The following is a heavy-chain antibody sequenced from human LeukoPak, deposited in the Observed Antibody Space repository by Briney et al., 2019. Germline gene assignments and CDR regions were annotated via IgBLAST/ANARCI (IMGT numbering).Heavy chain of an antibody. J-gene: IGHJ5*02. CDR1: GYTFTGYY. Sequence: GASVKVSCKASGYTFTGYYMHWLRQAPGQGLEWMGWINPNSGGTNYAQKFQGRVTMTRDTSISTAYMELSRLRSDDTAVYYCARDQSSGKQQWLPNWLDPWGQGTLVTVSS. V-gene: IGHV1-2*02. CDR3: ARDQSSGKQQWLPNWLDP. D-gene: IGHD5-18*01. CDR2: INPNSGGT.